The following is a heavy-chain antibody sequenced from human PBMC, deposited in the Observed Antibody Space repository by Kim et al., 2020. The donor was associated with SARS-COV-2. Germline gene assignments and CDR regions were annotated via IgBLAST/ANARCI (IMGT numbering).Heavy chain of an antibody. Sequence: GGSLRLSCAASGFTVSSNYMSWVRQAPGKGLEWVSVIYSGGSTYYADSVKGRFTISRDNSKNTLYLQMNSLRAEDTAVYYCARDLYYYYYYGMDVWGQGTTVTVSS. CDR1: GFTVSSNY. V-gene: IGHV3-53*01. J-gene: IGHJ6*02. CDR3: ARDLYYYYYYGMDV. CDR2: IYSGGST.